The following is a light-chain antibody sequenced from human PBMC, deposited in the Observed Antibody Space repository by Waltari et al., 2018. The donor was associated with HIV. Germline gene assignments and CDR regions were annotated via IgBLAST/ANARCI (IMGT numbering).Light chain of an antibody. CDR2: GKN. CDR1: SLRSYY. V-gene: IGLV3-19*01. CDR3: NSRDSSGNHYV. J-gene: IGLJ1*01. Sequence: SSELTQDPAVSVALGQTVRITCQGDSLRSYYASWYQLQPAKAPMLVISGKNIRPPGIPDRFSGSSSGNTASLTITGAQAEDEADYYCNSRDSSGNHYVFGNGTKVTVL.